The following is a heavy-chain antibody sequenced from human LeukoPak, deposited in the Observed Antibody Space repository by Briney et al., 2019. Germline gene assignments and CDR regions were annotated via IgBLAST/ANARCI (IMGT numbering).Heavy chain of an antibody. Sequence: PGGSLRLSCAASGFTVSSNYMSWVRQAPGKGLEWVSIIYSGGTTYYADSVKGRFTISRDNAKNSLYLQMNSLRAEDTAVYYCARNKGDGASDYWGQGTLVTVSS. V-gene: IGHV3-53*01. CDR2: IYSGGTT. CDR3: ARNKGDGASDY. J-gene: IGHJ4*02. CDR1: GFTVSSNY. D-gene: IGHD3-16*01.